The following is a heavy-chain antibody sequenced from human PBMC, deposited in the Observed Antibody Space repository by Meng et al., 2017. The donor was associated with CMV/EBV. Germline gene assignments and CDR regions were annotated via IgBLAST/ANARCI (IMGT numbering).Heavy chain of an antibody. CDR3: VRLDFWSGYYYFDY. J-gene: IGHJ4*02. CDR1: GFTFSSYA. V-gene: IGHV3-30*04. Sequence: LKISCAASGFTFSSYAMHWVRQAPGKGLEWVAVISYDGSNKYYADSVKGRFTISRDNSKNTLYLQMNSLRAEDTAVYYCVRLDFWSGYYYFDYWGQGTLVTVSS. CDR2: ISYDGSNK. D-gene: IGHD3-3*01.